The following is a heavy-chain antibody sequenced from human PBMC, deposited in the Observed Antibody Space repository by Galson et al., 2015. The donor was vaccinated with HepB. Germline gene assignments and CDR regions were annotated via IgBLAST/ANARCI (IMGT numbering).Heavy chain of an antibody. CDR3: ARLPDSSPADY. V-gene: IGHV1-69*02. CDR1: GGTSSSYT. CDR2: IIPILGIA. D-gene: IGHD3-22*01. Sequence: SVKVSCKASGGTSSSYTISWVRQAPGQGLEWMGRIIPILGIANYAQKFQGRVTITADKSTSTAYMELSSLRSEDTAVYYCARLPDSSPADYWGQGTLVTVSS. J-gene: IGHJ4*02.